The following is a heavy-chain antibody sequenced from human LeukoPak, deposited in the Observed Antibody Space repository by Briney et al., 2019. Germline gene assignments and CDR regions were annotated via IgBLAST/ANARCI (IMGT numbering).Heavy chain of an antibody. CDR3: ARMLSCMASTFWSGYNYYMDV. J-gene: IGHJ6*03. D-gene: IGHD3-3*01. Sequence: PSETLSLTCTVSGGSISSHYWSWIRQPPGKGLEWIGYIYYSGSTNYNPSLKSRVTISVDTSKNQFSLKLSSVTAADTAVYYCARMLSCMASTFWSGYNYYMDVWGKGTTVTVSS. CDR1: GGSISSHY. CDR2: IYYSGST. V-gene: IGHV4-59*11.